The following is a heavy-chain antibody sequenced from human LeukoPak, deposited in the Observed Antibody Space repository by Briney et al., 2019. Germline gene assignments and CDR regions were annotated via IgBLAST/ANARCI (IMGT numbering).Heavy chain of an antibody. CDR3: NGGYYYADY. CDR2: ISYDGSNK. J-gene: IGHJ4*02. D-gene: IGHD4-17*01. Sequence: PGRSLRLSCAASGFTFSSYGMHWVRQAPGKGLEWVAVISYDGSNKYYADSVKGRFTISRDNSKNTLYLQMNSLRAEDTAVYYCNGGYYYADYWGQGTLSPSPQ. CDR1: GFTFSSYG. V-gene: IGHV3-30*03.